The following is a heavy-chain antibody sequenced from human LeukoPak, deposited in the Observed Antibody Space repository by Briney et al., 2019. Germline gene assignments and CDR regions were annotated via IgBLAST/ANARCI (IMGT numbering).Heavy chain of an antibody. V-gene: IGHV4-34*01. Sequence: SETLSLTCAVYGGSFSGYYWSWIRQPPGKGLEWIGEINRSGSTNYNPSLKSRVTISVDTSKNQFSLKLSSVTAADTAVYYCARGLVMGFTDYWGQGTLVTVSS. CDR1: GGSFSGYY. CDR3: ARGLVMGFTDY. CDR2: INRSGST. D-gene: IGHD3-22*01. J-gene: IGHJ4*02.